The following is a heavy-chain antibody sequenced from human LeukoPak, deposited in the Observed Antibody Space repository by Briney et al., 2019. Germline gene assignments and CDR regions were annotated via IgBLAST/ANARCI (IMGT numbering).Heavy chain of an antibody. J-gene: IGHJ3*02. Sequence: GESLKISCKGSGYTFTTYWTSWLRQTPGKGLEWMGRIDPIDSYTYYSPSFQGHVTISVDKSISTAYLQWNSLQASDTAMYYCARPAPDSSLFDIWGQGTMVTVSS. CDR1: GYTFTTYW. D-gene: IGHD3-22*01. CDR2: IDPIDSYT. V-gene: IGHV5-10-1*01. CDR3: ARPAPDSSLFDI.